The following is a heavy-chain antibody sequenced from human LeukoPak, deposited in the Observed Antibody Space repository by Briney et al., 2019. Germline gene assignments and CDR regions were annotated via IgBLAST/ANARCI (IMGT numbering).Heavy chain of an antibody. CDR3: ARGTLYYGMDV. CDR1: GYTFTSYD. CDR2: MNPNSGNT. V-gene: IGHV1-8*01. J-gene: IGHJ6*02. Sequence: ASVKASYKASGYTFTSYDINWVRQATGQGLEWMGWMNPNSGNTGYAQKFQGRVTMTRNTSISTAYMELSSLRSEDTAVYYCARGTLYYGMDVWGQGTTVTVSS.